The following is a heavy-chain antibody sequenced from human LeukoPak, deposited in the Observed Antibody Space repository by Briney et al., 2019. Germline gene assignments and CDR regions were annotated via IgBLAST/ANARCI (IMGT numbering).Heavy chain of an antibody. CDR3: ARAVGYRGREDY. J-gene: IGHJ4*02. V-gene: IGHV4-34*01. Sequence: PSETLSLTCAVYGGSFSGYYWTWLRQPPGKGQEWIGEINYSGTTNYNPSLKSRVTISVDTSKNQVSLKLSSVTAADTAVYYCARAVGYRGREDYWGQGTLVTVSS. CDR2: INYSGTT. CDR1: GGSFSGYY. D-gene: IGHD5-24*01.